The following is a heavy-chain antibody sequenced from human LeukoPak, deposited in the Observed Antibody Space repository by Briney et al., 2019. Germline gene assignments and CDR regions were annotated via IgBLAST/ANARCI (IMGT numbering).Heavy chain of an antibody. D-gene: IGHD5-12*01. CDR1: GYTFTSYR. J-gene: IGHJ4*02. CDR2: MSAYNGNT. CDR3: ARGEGYSGYDYGDSFDY. V-gene: IGHV1-18*01. Sequence: GASVKVSCKASGYTFTSYRISWVRQAPGQGLEWVGWMSAYNGNTNYAQKLQGRVTMTTDTSTSTAYMELRSLRSDDTAVYYCARGEGYSGYDYGDSFDYWGQGTLVTVSS.